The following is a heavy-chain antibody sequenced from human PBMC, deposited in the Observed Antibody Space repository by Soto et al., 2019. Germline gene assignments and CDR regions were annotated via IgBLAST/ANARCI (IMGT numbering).Heavy chain of an antibody. CDR2: ISYDGSNK. D-gene: IGHD6-13*01. V-gene: IGHV3-30*18. J-gene: IGHJ6*02. Sequence: PGGSLRLSCAASGFTFSGYGMHWVRQAPGKGLEWEAVISYDGSNKYYADSVKGRFTISRDNSKNTLYLQMNSLRAEDTAVYYYAKDQSVGSWYHPDHYYYGMDVWGQGTTVTVSS. CDR1: GFTFSGYG. CDR3: AKDQSVGSWYHPDHYYYGMDV.